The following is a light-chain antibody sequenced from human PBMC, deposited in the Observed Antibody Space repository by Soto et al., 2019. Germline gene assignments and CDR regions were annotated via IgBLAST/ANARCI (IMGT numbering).Light chain of an antibody. Sequence: EIVLTQSPATLSLSPGERATLSCRASQSISSHLVWYQQKLGQAPRLLIYDASNRATGIPARFSGSGSGTDFTLTISSHEPEDFAVYYCQQRPNWPLTFGGGTRVEIK. CDR2: DAS. CDR3: QQRPNWPLT. J-gene: IGKJ4*01. V-gene: IGKV3-11*01. CDR1: QSISSH.